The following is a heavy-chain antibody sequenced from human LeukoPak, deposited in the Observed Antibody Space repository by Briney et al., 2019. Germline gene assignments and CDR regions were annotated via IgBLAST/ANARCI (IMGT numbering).Heavy chain of an antibody. D-gene: IGHD3-10*01. CDR3: ATLVGYNWFDP. CDR1: GGSFSDYY. CDR2: IFHGGSP. V-gene: IGHV4-34*12. Sequence: PSETLSLTCAVYGGSFSDYYWIWIRQPPGKGLEWIGEIFHGGSPNCNPSLKSRVTISVDTSKNQFSLKLSSVTAADTAAYYCATLVGYNWFDPWGQGTLVTVSS. J-gene: IGHJ5*02.